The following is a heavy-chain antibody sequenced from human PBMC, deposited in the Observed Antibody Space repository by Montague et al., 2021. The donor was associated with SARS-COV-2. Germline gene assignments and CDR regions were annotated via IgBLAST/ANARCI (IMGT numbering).Heavy chain of an antibody. CDR2: ISSESAYI. Sequence: SLRLSCAASGFTFSSISMNWVRQAPGKRLEWVSPISSESAYIVYAESVRGRFTISRDNAQNLLYLQMNSLRAEDTAVYYCARFETSKFYSSGMDVWGQGTTVTVSS. V-gene: IGHV3-21*01. J-gene: IGHJ6*02. D-gene: IGHD2-15*01. CDR1: GFTFSSIS. CDR3: ARFETSKFYSSGMDV.